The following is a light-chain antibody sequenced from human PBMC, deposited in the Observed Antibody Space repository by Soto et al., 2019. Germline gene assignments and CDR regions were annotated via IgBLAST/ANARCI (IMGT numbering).Light chain of an antibody. Sequence: DIQMTQSPSTVSASVGDRVTITCRASQSITNRLAWYQQKPGKAPKVLIYDASNLETGVRSRFSGSGSGTEFILTIGRLQPDDFATYYCQHYGGMWMFGQGTKVNIK. J-gene: IGKJ1*01. V-gene: IGKV1-5*01. CDR1: QSITNR. CDR3: QHYGGMWM. CDR2: DAS.